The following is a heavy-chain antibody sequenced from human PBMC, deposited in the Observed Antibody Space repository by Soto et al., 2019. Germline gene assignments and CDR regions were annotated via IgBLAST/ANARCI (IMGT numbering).Heavy chain of an antibody. J-gene: IGHJ5*02. CDR3: ARGYSNAYVGNWFDP. V-gene: IGHV4-31*03. CDR1: GGSISSGGNY. D-gene: IGHD3-16*01. Sequence: PSETLSVTCTVSGGSISSGGNYWSWIRQHPGKGLEWIGYIYYSGRTSYTPSLKSRVTISADTYKNQFSLNLSSVTAADTAVYYCARGYSNAYVGNWFDPWGQGTLVTVSS. CDR2: IYYSGRT.